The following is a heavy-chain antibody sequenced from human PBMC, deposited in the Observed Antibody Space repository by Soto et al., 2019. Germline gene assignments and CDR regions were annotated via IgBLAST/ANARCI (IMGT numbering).Heavy chain of an antibody. V-gene: IGHV4-31*03. Sequence: PSETLSLTCTVSGGSISSGGYYWSWIRQHPGKRLEWIGYIYYSGSTYYNPSLKSRVTISVDTSKNQFSLKLSSVTAADTAVYYFEIVGGGYGGPNNGRRYSFDCSGQRTLVTVCS. CDR1: GGSISSGGYY. CDR2: IYYSGST. D-gene: IGHD1-26*01. CDR3: EIVGGGYGGPNNGRRYSFDC. J-gene: IGHJ4*02.